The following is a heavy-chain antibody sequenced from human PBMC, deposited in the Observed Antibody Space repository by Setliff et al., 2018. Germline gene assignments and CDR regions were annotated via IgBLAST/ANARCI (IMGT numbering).Heavy chain of an antibody. D-gene: IGHD6-13*01. CDR3: ARVLAAAGYYYYGMDV. CDR2: IYYSGST. Sequence: SETLSLTCTVSGGSISSSSYYWGWIRQPPGKGLEWIGSIYYSGSTYYNPSLKSRVTISVDTSKNQFSPKLSSVTAADTAVYYCARVLAAAGYYYYGMDVWGQGTTVTVS. V-gene: IGHV4-39*07. J-gene: IGHJ6*02. CDR1: GGSISSSSYY.